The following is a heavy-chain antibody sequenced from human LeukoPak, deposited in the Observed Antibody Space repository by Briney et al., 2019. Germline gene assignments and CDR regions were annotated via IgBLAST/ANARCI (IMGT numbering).Heavy chain of an antibody. CDR3: AKNGDRGAYCSGGSCYPYYYYYMDV. CDR2: IYSGGST. Sequence: GGSLRLSCAASGFTVSSNYMSWVRQAPGKGLEWVSVIYSGGSTYYADSVKGRFTISRDNSKNTLYLQMNSLRAEDTAVYYCAKNGDRGAYCSGGSCYPYYYYYMDVWGKGTTVTISS. CDR1: GFTVSSNY. V-gene: IGHV3-53*01. D-gene: IGHD2-15*01. J-gene: IGHJ6*03.